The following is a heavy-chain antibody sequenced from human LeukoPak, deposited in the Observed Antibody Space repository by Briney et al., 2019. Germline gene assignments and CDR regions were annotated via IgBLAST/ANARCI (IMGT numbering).Heavy chain of an antibody. CDR1: GYSISSGYY. V-gene: IGHV4-38-2*02. Sequence: PSETLSLTCTVSGYSISSGYYRGWIRQPPGKGLEWIGSIYHSGSTYYNPSLKSRVTISVDTSKNQFSLKLSSVTAADTAVYYCASDYGGKGRYFDLWGRGTLVTVSS. D-gene: IGHD4-23*01. CDR2: IYHSGST. J-gene: IGHJ2*01. CDR3: ASDYGGKGRYFDL.